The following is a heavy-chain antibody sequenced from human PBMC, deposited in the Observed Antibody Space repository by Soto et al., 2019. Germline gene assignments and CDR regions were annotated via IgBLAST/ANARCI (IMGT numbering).Heavy chain of an antibody. CDR1: GFTVSSYL. Sequence: WGSPRLCCAASGFTVSSYLMSWVRKAPGTGLEWVANIKQDGSENYVDSVKGRFTVSRDNARDSLYLQMNSLRADDTAVYYCARDGDNHNYYYYGMDVWGQGTTVTVSS. D-gene: IGHD2-21*01. CDR3: ARDGDNHNYYYYGMDV. CDR2: IKQDGSEN. J-gene: IGHJ6*02. V-gene: IGHV3-7*05.